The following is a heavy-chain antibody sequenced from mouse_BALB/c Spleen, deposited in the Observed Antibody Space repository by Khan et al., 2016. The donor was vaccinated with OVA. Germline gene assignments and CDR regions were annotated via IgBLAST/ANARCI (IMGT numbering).Heavy chain of an antibody. D-gene: IGHD1-1*01. CDR2: IVPPNSDT. V-gene: IGHV1S127*01. CDR3: ARGGYGSPFAF. CDR1: GYTFTSFW. Sequence: QVQLQQSGPELVRPGASVKMSCKASGYTFTSFWMHWVKQRSGQGLVWCGMIVPPNSDTRFNQKFKDKVTLNVDKSTNTAYMQLSSLTSENSAVYYCARGGYGSPFAFWGQGTLVTVSA. J-gene: IGHJ3*01.